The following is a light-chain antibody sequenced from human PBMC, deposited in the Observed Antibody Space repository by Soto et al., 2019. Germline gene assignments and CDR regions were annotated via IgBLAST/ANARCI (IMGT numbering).Light chain of an antibody. J-gene: IGLJ1*01. CDR1: SSDVGGYNH. Sequence: QSALTQPASVSGSPGQSITISCTGTSSDVGGYNHVSWYQQHPGKAHKLMIYDVSNRPSGVSNRFSGSKSGNTASLTISGLQAEDEADYYCSSYTSSSTEVFGTGTRSPS. CDR2: DVS. CDR3: SSYTSSSTEV. V-gene: IGLV2-14*01.